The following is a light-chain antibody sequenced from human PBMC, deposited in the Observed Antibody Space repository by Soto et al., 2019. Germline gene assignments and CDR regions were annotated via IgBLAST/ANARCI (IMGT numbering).Light chain of an antibody. V-gene: IGLV2-23*01. CDR3: CSYAGSSACLYV. CDR1: SSDVGLYNL. CDR2: EGT. Sequence: QSVLTQPASVSGSPGQSITISCTGTSSDVGLYNLVSWYQQHPGKAPKLMVYEGTKRPSGVSNRFSASKSGNTASLTISGLQAEDEADYYCCSYAGSSACLYVFGTGTKLTVL. J-gene: IGLJ1*01.